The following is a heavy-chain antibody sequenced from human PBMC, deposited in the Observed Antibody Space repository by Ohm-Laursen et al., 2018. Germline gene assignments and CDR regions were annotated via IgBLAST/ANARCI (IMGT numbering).Heavy chain of an antibody. J-gene: IGHJ4*02. CDR3: TRVWELSHDY. V-gene: IGHV3-66*01. CDR1: GFTVSTEY. CDR2: IHSDGTT. Sequence: SLRLSCTASGFTVSTEYISWIRQAPGMRLECVSLIHSDGTTYYADSVKGRFTSTRDNSKNMLYLQMNDLRAEDTGLYYCTRVWELSHDYWGQGTLVTVSS. D-gene: IGHD1-26*01.